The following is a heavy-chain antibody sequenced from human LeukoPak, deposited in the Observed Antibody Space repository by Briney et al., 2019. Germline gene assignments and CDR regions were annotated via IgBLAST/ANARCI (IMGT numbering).Heavy chain of an antibody. V-gene: IGHV3-21*01. Sequence: NPGRSLRLSCAASGFTFDDYAMHWVRQAPGKGLEWVSSISSSSSYIYYADSVKGRFTISRDNAKNSLYLQMNSLRAEDTAVYYCARDYSSGWSARYWGQGTLVTVSS. CDR3: ARDYSSGWSARY. J-gene: IGHJ4*02. D-gene: IGHD6-19*01. CDR1: GFTFDDYA. CDR2: ISSSSSYI.